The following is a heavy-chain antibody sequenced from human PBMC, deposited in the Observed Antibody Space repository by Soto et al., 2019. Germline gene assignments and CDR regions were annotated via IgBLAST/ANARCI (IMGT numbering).Heavy chain of an antibody. Sequence: QVQLQESGPGLVKPSETLSLTCTVSGGSISSYYWSWIRQPPGKGLDWIGYIYYSGSTNYSPSLKSRVTISIDTSKNQFSLELSSVTAADTAVYYCVRDLPGLRRGAFDIWGQGTMVTVSS. CDR3: VRDLPGLRRGAFDI. V-gene: IGHV4-59*01. J-gene: IGHJ3*02. D-gene: IGHD4-17*01. CDR1: GGSISSYY. CDR2: IYYSGST.